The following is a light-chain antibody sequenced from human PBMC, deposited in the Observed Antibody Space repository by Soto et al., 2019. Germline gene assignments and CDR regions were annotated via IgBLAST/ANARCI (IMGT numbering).Light chain of an antibody. CDR2: DAS. V-gene: IGKV3-11*01. J-gene: IGKJ4*01. Sequence: VLTQSPGSLALSPGERATLSCRASQSVSSYLAWYQQQPGQAPXXLIYDASNRATGIPARFSGSGSGTEFTSTISSLEPEVFAVYYCQQRSSWLTFGGGTKVDIK. CDR1: QSVSSY. CDR3: QQRSSWLT.